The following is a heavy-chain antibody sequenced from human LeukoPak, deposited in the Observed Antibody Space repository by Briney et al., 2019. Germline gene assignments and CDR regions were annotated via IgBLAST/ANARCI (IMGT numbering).Heavy chain of an antibody. CDR2: IYYSGST. V-gene: IGHV4-31*03. Sequence: SETLSLTCTVSGGSISSGNYYWNWIRQHPGKGLEWIGYIYYSGSTYYNPSLRSRVTISVDTSKNQFSLKLSSVTAADTAVYYCASRSYGGPFDYLGQGTLVTVSS. J-gene: IGHJ4*02. CDR1: GGSISSGNYY. D-gene: IGHD4-23*01. CDR3: ASRSYGGPFDY.